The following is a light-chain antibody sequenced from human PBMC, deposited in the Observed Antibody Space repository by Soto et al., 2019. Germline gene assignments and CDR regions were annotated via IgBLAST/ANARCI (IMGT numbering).Light chain of an antibody. CDR2: GNS. CDR3: AAWDDSLNGYV. J-gene: IGLJ1*01. V-gene: IGLV1-40*01. CDR1: SSNIGAGYD. Sequence: QSALTQPPSVSGAPGQRVTISCTGSSSNIGAGYDVHWYQQLPGTAPKLLIYGNSNRPSGVPDRFSGSKSGTSASLAITGLQAEDEADYYCAAWDDSLNGYVFGTGTKLTVL.